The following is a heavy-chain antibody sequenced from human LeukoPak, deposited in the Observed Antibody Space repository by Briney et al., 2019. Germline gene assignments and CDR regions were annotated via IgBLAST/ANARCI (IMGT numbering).Heavy chain of an antibody. CDR3: AKRGYYDSSGYYSH. J-gene: IGHJ4*02. Sequence: PGGSLRLSCAASGFTVSSNYMSWVRQAPGKGLEWVSVIYSGGSTYYADSVKGRFTISRDNSENTLYLQMNSLRAEDTAVYYCAKRGYYDSSGYYSHWGQGTLVTVSS. CDR2: IYSGGST. V-gene: IGHV3-53*01. CDR1: GFTVSSNY. D-gene: IGHD3-22*01.